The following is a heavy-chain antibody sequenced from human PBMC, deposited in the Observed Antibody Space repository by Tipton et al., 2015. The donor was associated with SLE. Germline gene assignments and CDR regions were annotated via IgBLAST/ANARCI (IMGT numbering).Heavy chain of an antibody. Sequence: TLSLTCTVSGGSISSYYWSWFRQPPGKGLEWIGYIYYSGSTNYNPPLKSRVTISVDTSKNQFSLKLSSVTAADTAVYYCARDYGGGYSYGDAFDIWGQGTMVTVSS. D-gene: IGHD5-18*01. V-gene: IGHV4-59*01. CDR1: GGSISSYY. J-gene: IGHJ3*02. CDR3: ARDYGGGYSYGDAFDI. CDR2: IYYSGST.